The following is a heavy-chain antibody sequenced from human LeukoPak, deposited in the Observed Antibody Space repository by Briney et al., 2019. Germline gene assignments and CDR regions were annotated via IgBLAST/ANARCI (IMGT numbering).Heavy chain of an antibody. V-gene: IGHV5-51*01. J-gene: IGHJ5*02. D-gene: IGHD3-22*01. CDR1: GYSFTSYW. Sequence: GESLKISCKGSGYSFTSYWIGWVRQMPGKGLEWMGIIYPGDSDTRYSPSFQGQVTISADKSIRTPYLQWSSLKASDTAMYYCARQWYYYDSSGYYNWFDPWGQGTLVTVSS. CDR2: IYPGDSDT. CDR3: ARQWYYYDSSGYYNWFDP.